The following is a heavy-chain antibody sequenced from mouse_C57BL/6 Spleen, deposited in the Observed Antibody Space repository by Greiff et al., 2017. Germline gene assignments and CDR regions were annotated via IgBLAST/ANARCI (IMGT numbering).Heavy chain of an antibody. CDR3: ALTTVVAFDY. D-gene: IGHD1-1*01. Sequence: QVQLQQPGAELVKPGASVKLSCKASGYTFTSYWMHWVKQRPGQGLEWIGMIHPNSGSTNYNEKFKSKATLTVDKSSSTAYMQFSSLTSEDSAVYYCALTTVVAFDYWGQGTTLTVSS. V-gene: IGHV1-64*01. CDR2: IHPNSGST. CDR1: GYTFTSYW. J-gene: IGHJ2*01.